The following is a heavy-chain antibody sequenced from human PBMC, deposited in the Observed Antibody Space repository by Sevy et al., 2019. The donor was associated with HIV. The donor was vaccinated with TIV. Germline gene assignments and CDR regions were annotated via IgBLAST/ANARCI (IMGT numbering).Heavy chain of an antibody. J-gene: IGHJ4*02. CDR2: ISYDGSKK. V-gene: IGHV3-30*09. D-gene: IGHD2-8*02. CDR1: GFTFSSYA. CDR3: ARVGVSYCTDYCYHRFDY. Sequence: RGCLRLSCAASGFTFSSYALLWVRQAPGKGLEWVSLISYDGSKKYYSDSVKGRFAISRDESKTTLFLQMNSLRSEDTAIYYCARVGVSYCTDYCYHRFDYWGRGTLVLVSS.